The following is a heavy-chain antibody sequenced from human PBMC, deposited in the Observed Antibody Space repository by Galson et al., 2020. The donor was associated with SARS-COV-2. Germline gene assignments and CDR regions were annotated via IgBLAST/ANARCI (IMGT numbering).Heavy chain of an antibody. V-gene: IGHV4-30-4*07. J-gene: IGHJ6*03. D-gene: IGHD4-17*01. CDR3: ARAGGESGDYYGTDYYYYMDV. Sequence: SETLSLTCAVSGGSISSGGYSWSWIRQPPGKRLEWIGYIYYSGNTYYNPSLKSRITISVDTSKNQFSLKLSSVTPADTAVYYCARAGGESGDYYGTDYYYYMDVWGKGTTVTVS. CDR1: GGSISSGGYS. CDR2: IYYSGNT.